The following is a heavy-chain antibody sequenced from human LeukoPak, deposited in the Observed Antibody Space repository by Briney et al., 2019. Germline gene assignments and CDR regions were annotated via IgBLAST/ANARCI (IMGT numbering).Heavy chain of an antibody. Sequence: PGGSLRLSCAASGFTFDEYAMHWVRQAPGKGLEWVSGISWNGGTIGYADSVKGRFTVSRDNAKNSLYLQMNSLRPEDTALYYCAKDRTFGGELIYWGQGTLVTVSS. V-gene: IGHV3-9*01. CDR2: ISWNGGTI. D-gene: IGHD3-10*01. CDR3: AKDRTFGGELIY. CDR1: GFTFDEYA. J-gene: IGHJ4*02.